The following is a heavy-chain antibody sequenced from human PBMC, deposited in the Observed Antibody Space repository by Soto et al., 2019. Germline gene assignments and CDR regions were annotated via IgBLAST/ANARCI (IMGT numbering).Heavy chain of an antibody. D-gene: IGHD2-21*02. CDR1: GGSISSYY. V-gene: IGHV4-59*01. Sequence: PSETLSLTCTVSGGSISSYYWSWIRQPPGKGLEWIGYIYYSGSTNYNPSLKSRVTISVDTSKNQFSLKLSSVTAADTAVYYCARDYCGGDCQYDMDVWGQGTTVTVSS. CDR2: IYYSGST. J-gene: IGHJ6*02. CDR3: ARDYCGGDCQYDMDV.